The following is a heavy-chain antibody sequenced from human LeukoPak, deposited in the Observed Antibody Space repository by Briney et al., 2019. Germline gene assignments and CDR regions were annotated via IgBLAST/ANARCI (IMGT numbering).Heavy chain of an antibody. CDR3: ARVVVPAALLSYYYYYMDV. Sequence: SETLSLTCTVSGGSISSGDYYWSWIRQPPGKGLEWIGYIYYSGSTYYNPSLKSRVTISVDTSKNQFSLKLSSVTAADTAVYYCARVVVPAALLSYYYYYMDVWGKGTTVTVSS. CDR1: GGSISSGDYY. V-gene: IGHV4-30-4*02. D-gene: IGHD2-2*01. CDR2: IYYSGST. J-gene: IGHJ6*03.